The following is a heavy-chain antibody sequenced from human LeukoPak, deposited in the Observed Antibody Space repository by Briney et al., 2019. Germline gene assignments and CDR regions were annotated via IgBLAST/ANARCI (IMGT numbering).Heavy chain of an antibody. D-gene: IGHD4-17*01. Sequence: GGSLRLSCAASGFTFSTYAMSWVRQAPGKGLEWVSVITTSGDYTYYADSVKGRFTISRDNSKNTLYLQMNSLRAEDTPLYYCAKCRTSVTGTADYWGQGTLVTVSS. V-gene: IGHV3-23*01. CDR1: GFTFSTYA. CDR3: AKCRTSVTGTADY. J-gene: IGHJ4*02. CDR2: ITTSGDYT.